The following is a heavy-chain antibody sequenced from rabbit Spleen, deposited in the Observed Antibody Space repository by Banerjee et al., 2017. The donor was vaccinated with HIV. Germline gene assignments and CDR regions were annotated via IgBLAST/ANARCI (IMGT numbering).Heavy chain of an antibody. CDR1: GIDFSISSY. CDR2: IDAGSSGFT. V-gene: IGHV1S40*01. D-gene: IGHD1-1*01. J-gene: IGHJ6*01. CDR3: ARDTSSSFSSYGMDL. Sequence: QSLEESGGDLVKPGASLTLTCKASGIDFSISSYMCWVRQAPGKGLEWIACIDAGSSGFTYFATWAKGRFTISKISSTTVTLQMTRLTAADTATYFCARDTSSSFSSYGMDLWGQGTLVTVS.